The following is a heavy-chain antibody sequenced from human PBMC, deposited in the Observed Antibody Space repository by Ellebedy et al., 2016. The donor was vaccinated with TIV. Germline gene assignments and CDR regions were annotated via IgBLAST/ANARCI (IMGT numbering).Heavy chain of an antibody. J-gene: IGHJ4*02. V-gene: IGHV1-69*04. D-gene: IGHD4-17*01. CDR3: ARGPYDYGDLYTNEYYFDY. CDR1: GGTFSSYA. Sequence: AASVKVSCKASGGTFSSYAISWVRQAPGQGLEWMGRIIPILGIANYAQKFQGRVTITADKSTSTAYMELSSLRAEDTAVYYCARGPYDYGDLYTNEYYFDYWGQGTLVTVSS. CDR2: IIPILGIA.